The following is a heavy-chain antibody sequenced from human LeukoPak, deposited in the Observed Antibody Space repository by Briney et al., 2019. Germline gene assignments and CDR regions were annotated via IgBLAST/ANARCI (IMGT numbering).Heavy chain of an antibody. D-gene: IGHD5-12*01. CDR2: INSDGSST. V-gene: IGHV3-74*01. CDR3: ARQYSGYAGHPFDY. CDR1: GFTFSSYW. Sequence: GGSLRLSCAASGFTFSSYWIHWVRQAPGKELVWVSRINSDGSSTSYADSVKGRFTISRDNAKNTLYLQMNSLRAEDTAVYYCARQYSGYAGHPFDYWGQGTLVTVSS. J-gene: IGHJ4*02.